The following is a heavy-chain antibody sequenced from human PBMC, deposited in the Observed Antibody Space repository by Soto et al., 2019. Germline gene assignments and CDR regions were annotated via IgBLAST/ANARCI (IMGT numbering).Heavy chain of an antibody. Sequence: GGSLRLSCAASGFTFPTFWMTWVRQAPGKGLEWVASIKQDGSQKFYVGSVRGRFTISRDNAKNSMFLQMNSLRADDTAVYYCARRSSGRLTTAWAPLDWWGQGTLVTVSS. CDR3: ARRSSGRLTTAWAPLDW. CDR2: IKQDGSQK. CDR1: GFTFPTFW. J-gene: IGHJ4*02. D-gene: IGHD2-15*01. V-gene: IGHV3-7*03.